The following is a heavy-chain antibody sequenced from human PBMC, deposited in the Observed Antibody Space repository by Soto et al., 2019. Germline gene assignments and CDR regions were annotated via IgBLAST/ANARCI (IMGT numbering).Heavy chain of an antibody. J-gene: IGHJ4*02. CDR2: ISSSSSYI. V-gene: IGHV3-21*01. CDR1: GFTFSSYS. Sequence: PXESLLLSCAASGFTFSSYSMNWVRQAPGKGLEWVSSISSSSSYIYYADSVKGRFTISRDNAKNSLYLQMNSLRAEDTAVYYCASLYSSSSSLDYWGQGTLVTVSS. D-gene: IGHD6-6*01. CDR3: ASLYSSSSSLDY.